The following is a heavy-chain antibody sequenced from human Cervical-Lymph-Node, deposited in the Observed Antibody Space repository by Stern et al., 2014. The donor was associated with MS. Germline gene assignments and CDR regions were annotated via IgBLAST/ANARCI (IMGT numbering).Heavy chain of an antibody. J-gene: IGHJ4*02. CDR2: IIPIFGTA. V-gene: IGHV1-69*01. CDR1: GGTFNTNV. Sequence: VQLVESGAEVKKPGSSVKVSCKASGGTFNTNVISWVRQAPGQGLEWMGGIIPIFGTALYAPKFQGRVTITAHESTRAGYMELSSLRSEDTAVYYCARAAYSTSSYNYWGQGTLVIVSS. CDR3: ARAAYSTSSYNY. D-gene: IGHD6-6*01.